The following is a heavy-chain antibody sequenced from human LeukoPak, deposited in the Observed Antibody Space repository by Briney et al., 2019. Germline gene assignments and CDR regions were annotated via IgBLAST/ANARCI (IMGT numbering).Heavy chain of an antibody. CDR1: GFTFSGSA. V-gene: IGHV3-73*01. D-gene: IGHD3-10*01. CDR2: IRSKANNYAT. J-gene: IGHJ6*02. CDR3: TRTAPGDGMDV. Sequence: GGSLRLSCAASGFTFSGSAMHWVRQASGKGLEWVGRIRSKANNYATTYAASVKGRFTISRDDSKNTAYLQMNSLKTEDTAVYYCTRTAPGDGMDVWGQGTTVAVSS.